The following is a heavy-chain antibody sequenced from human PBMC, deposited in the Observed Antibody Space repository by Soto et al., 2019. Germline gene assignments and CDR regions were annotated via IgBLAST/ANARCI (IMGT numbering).Heavy chain of an antibody. CDR3: ARDAIAVRPGWFDP. V-gene: IGHV3-33*01. CDR1: GFTFSSYG. D-gene: IGHD6-6*01. CDR2: IWYDGSKK. Sequence: QVQLVESGGGVVQPGGSLRLSCAASGFTFSSYGRHWVRQAPGKGLEWVAVIWYDGSKKYYADSVKGRFTTSRDNSRDTLYLQMNSLRVADTAVYYCARDAIAVRPGWFDPWGLGTLVTVSS. J-gene: IGHJ5*02.